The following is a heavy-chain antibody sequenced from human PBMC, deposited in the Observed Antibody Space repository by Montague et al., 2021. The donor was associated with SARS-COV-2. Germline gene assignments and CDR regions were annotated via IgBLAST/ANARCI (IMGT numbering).Heavy chain of an antibody. CDR3: AGGVPVTTFYYYYGMDV. CDR2: INHSGST. J-gene: IGHJ6*02. V-gene: IGHV4-39*07. CDR1: GGSISSSSYY. Sequence: SETLSLTCTVSGGSISSSSYYWGWIRQPPGKGLEWIGEINHSGSTNYNPSLKSRVTISVDTSKNQFSLKLSSVTAEDTALYYCAGGVPVTTFYYYYGMDVWGQGATVTVSS. D-gene: IGHD4-11*01.